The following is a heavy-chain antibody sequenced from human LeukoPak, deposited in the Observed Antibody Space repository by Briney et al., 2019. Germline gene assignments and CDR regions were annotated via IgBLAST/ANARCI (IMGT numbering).Heavy chain of an antibody. V-gene: IGHV1-46*01. CDR1: GYTFTSYY. CDR2: INPSGGST. D-gene: IGHD3-16*01. CDR3: ARVERGGVLVV. J-gene: IGHJ4*02. Sequence: ASVKVSCKASGYTFTSYYMHWVRQAPGQGLEWMGIINPSGGSTSYAQKFQGRVTMSRDTSTSTVYMEQSSLRSDDTAVYYCARVERGGVLVVWGPGTLVIVSS.